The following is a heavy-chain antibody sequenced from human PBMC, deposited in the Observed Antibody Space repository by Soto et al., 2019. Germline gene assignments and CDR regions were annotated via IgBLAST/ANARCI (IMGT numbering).Heavy chain of an antibody. D-gene: IGHD3-9*01. CDR2: IYYSGST. CDR3: ARGEDILTGYYNAWRTINY. Sequence: PSETLSLTCTVSGGSISSGGYYWSWIRQHPGKGLEWIGYIYYSGSTYYNPSLKSRVTISVDTSKNQFSLKLSSVTAADTAVYYCARGEDILTGYYNAWRTINYWGQGTLVTVSS. CDR1: GGSISSGGYY. J-gene: IGHJ4*02. V-gene: IGHV4-31*03.